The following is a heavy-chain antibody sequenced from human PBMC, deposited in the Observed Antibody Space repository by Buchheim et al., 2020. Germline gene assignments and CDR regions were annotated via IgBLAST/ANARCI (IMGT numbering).Heavy chain of an antibody. V-gene: IGHV3-66*02. Sequence: EVQLLESGGGLVQPGGSMRLSCAASGFIVSSNYMSWVRQAPGKGLEWVSLIYTGDSTYYANSVKGRFTISRDNSKNTLYLQMNSLRPEDTAVYYCARGLDYGDYLDYWGQGTL. CDR3: ARGLDYGDYLDY. CDR1: GFIVSSNY. J-gene: IGHJ4*02. D-gene: IGHD4-17*01. CDR2: IYTGDST.